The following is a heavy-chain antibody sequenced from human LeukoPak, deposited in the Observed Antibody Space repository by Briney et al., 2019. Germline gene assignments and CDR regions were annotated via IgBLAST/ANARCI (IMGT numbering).Heavy chain of an antibody. J-gene: IGHJ4*02. Sequence: SETLSLTCSVSPGSLSTYWWSWIRQPPGKGLEWIGFIHYTGGTLYNPSLKSRVTLSVDVSRSQFSLSLTSATTADTAVYYCARMGSSGSFSDYWGQGTLVTVSS. CDR1: PGSLSTYW. D-gene: IGHD3-10*01. CDR2: IHYTGGT. V-gene: IGHV4-59*01. CDR3: ARMGSSGSFSDY.